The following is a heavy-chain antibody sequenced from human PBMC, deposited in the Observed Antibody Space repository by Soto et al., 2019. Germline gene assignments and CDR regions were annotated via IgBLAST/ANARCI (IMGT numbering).Heavy chain of an antibody. V-gene: IGHV3-7*03. J-gene: IGHJ5*02. Sequence: AVGSLRLSCAASGFTFSNYWMSWVRQAPVKGLEWVANIKEDGSERNYVDSVKGRFTISRDNAENSLYLQMNSLRAEDTAVYYCASARHIGPWGQGTLGTVSS. D-gene: IGHD2-21*01. CDR2: IKEDGSER. CDR3: ASARHIGP. CDR1: GFTFSNYW.